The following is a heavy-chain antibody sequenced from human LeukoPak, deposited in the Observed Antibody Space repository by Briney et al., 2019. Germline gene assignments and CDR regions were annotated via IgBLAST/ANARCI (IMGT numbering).Heavy chain of an antibody. CDR2: INSDGSST. CDR3: AENYYDSSGYFGY. J-gene: IGHJ4*02. Sequence: GGSLRLSCAASGFTFSSYWMHWVRQAPGKGLVWVSRINSDGSSTSYADSVKGRFTISRDNAKNTLHLQMNSLRAEDTAVYYCAENYYDSSGYFGYWGQGTLVTVSS. V-gene: IGHV3-74*01. D-gene: IGHD3-22*01. CDR1: GFTFSSYW.